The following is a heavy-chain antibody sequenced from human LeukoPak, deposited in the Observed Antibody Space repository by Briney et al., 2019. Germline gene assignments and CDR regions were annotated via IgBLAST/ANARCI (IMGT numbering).Heavy chain of an antibody. J-gene: IGHJ4*02. CDR1: GFVFSTYA. V-gene: IGHV3-30*04. CDR3: AKQVVGAKHYFDY. Sequence: GGSLRLSCAASGFVFSTYAMHWVRQAPGKGLEWVAVISYDGNIKYYADSVKGRFTISRDNSKNTLYLQMNSLRAEDTAVYYCAKQVVGAKHYFDYWGQGTLVTVSS. D-gene: IGHD1-26*01. CDR2: ISYDGNIK.